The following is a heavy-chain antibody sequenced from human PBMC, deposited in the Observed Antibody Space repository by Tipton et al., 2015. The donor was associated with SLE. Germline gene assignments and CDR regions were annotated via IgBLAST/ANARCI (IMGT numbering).Heavy chain of an antibody. D-gene: IGHD3-3*01. CDR3: ARGTYEFRSIRTMDV. J-gene: IGHJ6*02. CDR1: GFTFSRSD. CDR2: IGRGGDI. Sequence: SLRLSCAASGFTFSRSDMHWVRQTTEGLEWVAAIGRGGDIYYSASVKGRFTISRENAKNSLYLQMNTLRAGDTAVYYCARGTYEFRSIRTMDVWGPGTTVTVSS. V-gene: IGHV3-13*01.